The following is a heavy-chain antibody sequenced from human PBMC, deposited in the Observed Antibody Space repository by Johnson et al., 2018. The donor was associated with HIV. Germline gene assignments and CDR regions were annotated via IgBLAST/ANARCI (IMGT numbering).Heavy chain of an antibody. J-gene: IGHJ3*02. Sequence: VQLVESGGGVVQPGESLRLSCAASGFTFSNYGMHWVRQAPGKGLEWVSYISSSGSTIYYADSVKGRFTISRDNAKNSLYLQMNSLRAEDTAVYYCARSDSGYDAFDIWGQGTMVSVSS. V-gene: IGHV3-48*04. D-gene: IGHD5-12*01. CDR1: GFTFSNYG. CDR3: ARSDSGYDAFDI. CDR2: ISSSGSTI.